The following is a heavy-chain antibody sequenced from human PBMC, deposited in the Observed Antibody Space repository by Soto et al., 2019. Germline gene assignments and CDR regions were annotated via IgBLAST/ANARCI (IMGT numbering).Heavy chain of an antibody. CDR3: ARAGVVVVPAAIPYYYYYYGMDV. CDR1: GGTFSSYA. J-gene: IGHJ6*02. Sequence: QVQLVQSGAEVKKPGSSVKVSCKASGGTFSSYAISWVRQAPGQGLEWMGGIIPIFGTANYAQKFQGRVTITADDSTSTAYMELSSLRSEDTAVYYCARAGVVVVPAAIPYYYYYYGMDVWGQGTTVTVSS. V-gene: IGHV1-69*01. D-gene: IGHD2-2*01. CDR2: IIPIFGTA.